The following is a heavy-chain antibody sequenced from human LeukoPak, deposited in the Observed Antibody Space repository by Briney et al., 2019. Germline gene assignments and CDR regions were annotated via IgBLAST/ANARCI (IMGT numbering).Heavy chain of an antibody. J-gene: IGHJ4*02. CDR1: GGSFSGYY. CDR3: ARGAPHGYCSGGSCYSDY. Sequence: SEALSLTCAVYGGSFSGYYWSWIRQPPGKGLEWIGEINHSGSTNYNPSLKSRVTISVDTSKNQFSLKLSSVPAADTAVYYCARGAPHGYCSGGSCYSDYWGQGTLVTVSS. CDR2: INHSGST. D-gene: IGHD2-15*01. V-gene: IGHV4-34*01.